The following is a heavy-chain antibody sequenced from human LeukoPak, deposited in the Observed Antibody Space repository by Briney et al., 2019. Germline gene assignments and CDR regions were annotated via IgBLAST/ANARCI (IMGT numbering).Heavy chain of an antibody. CDR3: AERGVVIRVILVGFHKEAYYFDS. D-gene: IGHD3-22*01. CDR2: ISDSGGST. V-gene: IGHV3-23*01. CDR1: GLTLSNYG. Sequence: GGSLRLSCAVSGLTLSNYGMSWVRQAPGKGLEWVAGISDSGGSTNYADSVKGRFTISRDSPKNTLYLQMTSLRAEDTAVYFCAERGVVIRVILVGFHKEAYYFDSWGQGALVTVSS. J-gene: IGHJ4*02.